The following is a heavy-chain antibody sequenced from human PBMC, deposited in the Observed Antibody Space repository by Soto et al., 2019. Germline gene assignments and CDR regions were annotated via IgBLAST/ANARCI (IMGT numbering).Heavy chain of an antibody. J-gene: IGHJ5*02. V-gene: IGHV4-59*01. D-gene: IGHD6-13*01. CDR2: IYYSGST. CDR3: ARELASSGWQQLLGWFDP. Sequence: LSLTCTVSGGSISSYYWSWIRQPPGKGLEWIGYIYYSGSTNYNPSLKSRVTISVDTSKNQFSLKLSSVTAADTAVYYCARELASSGWQQLLGWFDPWGQGTLVTVSS. CDR1: GGSISSYY.